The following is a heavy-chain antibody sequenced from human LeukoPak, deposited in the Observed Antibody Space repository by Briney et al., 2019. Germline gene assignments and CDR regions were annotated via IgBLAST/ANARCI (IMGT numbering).Heavy chain of an antibody. V-gene: IGHV1-8*03. CDR3: ARVAPQWLAPIDY. J-gene: IGHJ4*02. Sequence: ASVKVSCKASGYTFTNFEVNWVRQAAGQGLEWMGWMNPNSGNSGFAQKFQGRVTITSDTSISTAYMEVSGLTPDDTAVYFCARVAPQWLAPIDYWGQGTLVIVSS. CDR2: MNPNSGNS. D-gene: IGHD6-19*01. CDR1: GYTFTNFE.